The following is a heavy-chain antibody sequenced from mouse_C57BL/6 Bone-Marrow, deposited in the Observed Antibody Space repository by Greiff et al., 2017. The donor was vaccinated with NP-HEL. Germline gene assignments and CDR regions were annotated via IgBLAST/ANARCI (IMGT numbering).Heavy chain of an antibody. CDR3: ARRGTIYYYGRSYWYFDV. Sequence: QVQLQQSGAELVRPGASVKLSCKASGYTFTDYYINWVKQRPGQGLEWIARIYPGSGNTYYNEKFKGKATLTAEKSSSTAYMQLSSLTSEDSAVYFCARRGTIYYYGRSYWYFDVWGTGTTVTVSS. J-gene: IGHJ1*03. V-gene: IGHV1-76*01. D-gene: IGHD1-1*01. CDR2: IYPGSGNT. CDR1: GYTFTDYY.